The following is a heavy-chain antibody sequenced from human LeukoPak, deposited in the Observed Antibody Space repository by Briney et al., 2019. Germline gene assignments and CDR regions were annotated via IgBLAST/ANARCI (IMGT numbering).Heavy chain of an antibody. V-gene: IGHV4-59*12. J-gene: IGHJ5*02. CDR3: ASGYSSSSGWFDP. Sequence: PSETLSLTCTVSGGSIGTYYWSWIRQPPGKGLEWVGYISDSGSTNYNPSLKSRVTMSVDTSKNQFSLKLSSVTAADTAVYYCASGYSSSSGWFDPWGQGTLVTVSS. D-gene: IGHD6-6*01. CDR2: ISDSGST. CDR1: GGSIGTYY.